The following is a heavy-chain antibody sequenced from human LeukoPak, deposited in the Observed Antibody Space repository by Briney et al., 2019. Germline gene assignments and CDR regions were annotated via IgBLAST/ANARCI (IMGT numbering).Heavy chain of an antibody. CDR2: INSDGSST. CDR3: ARRGYSSSWYPGSYYYYYMDV. J-gene: IGHJ6*03. CDR1: GFTFSNFA. Sequence: GGSLRLSCAASGFTFSNFAMSWVRQAPGKGLVWVSRINSDGSSTSYADSVKGRFTISRDNAKNTLYLQMNSLRAEDTAVYYCARRGYSSSWYPGSYYYYYMDVWGKGTTVTVSS. D-gene: IGHD6-13*01. V-gene: IGHV3-74*01.